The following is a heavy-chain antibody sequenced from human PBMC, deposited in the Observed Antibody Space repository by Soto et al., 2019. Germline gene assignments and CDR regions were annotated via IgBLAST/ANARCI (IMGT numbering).Heavy chain of an antibody. D-gene: IGHD6-19*01. J-gene: IGHJ4*02. CDR2: ISYDGSNK. V-gene: IGHV3-30*18. CDR1: GFTFSNYA. CDR3: ANLSSGWPNVDC. Sequence: GGSLRLSCAASGFTFSNYAMHWVRQAPGKGLEWVAVISYDGSNKQYANSVKGRFTISRDNSKNTLYLQMNSLRAEDTAVYYCANLSSGWPNVDCWGQGTLVTVSS.